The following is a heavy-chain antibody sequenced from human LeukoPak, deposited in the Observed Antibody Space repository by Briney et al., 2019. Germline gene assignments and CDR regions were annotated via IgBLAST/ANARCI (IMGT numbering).Heavy chain of an antibody. CDR2: ISYDESNK. V-gene: IGHV3-30-3*01. CDR3: ARTRDPAGGGYNYPLFDY. Sequence: GGSLRLSCAASGFTFSSYAMHWVRQAPGKGLEWVAVISYDESNKYYADSVKGRFTISRDNSKNTLYLQMNSLRAEDTAVYYCARTRDPAGGGYNYPLFDYWGQGTLVTVSS. CDR1: GFTFSSYA. J-gene: IGHJ4*02. D-gene: IGHD5-24*01.